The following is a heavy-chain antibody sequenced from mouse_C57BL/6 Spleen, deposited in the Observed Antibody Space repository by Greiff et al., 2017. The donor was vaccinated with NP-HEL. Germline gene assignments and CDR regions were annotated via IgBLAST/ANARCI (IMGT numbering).Heavy chain of an antibody. CDR1: GYSITSGYY. D-gene: IGHD1-1*01. Sequence: VQLQQSGPGLVKPSQSLSLTCSVTGYSITSGYYWNWIRQFPGNKLEWMGYISYDGSNNYNPSLKNRISITRDTSKNQFFLKLNSVTTEDTATYYCAGITTVVARYWYFDVWGTGTTVTVSS. J-gene: IGHJ1*03. CDR2: ISYDGSN. V-gene: IGHV3-6*01. CDR3: AGITTVVARYWYFDV.